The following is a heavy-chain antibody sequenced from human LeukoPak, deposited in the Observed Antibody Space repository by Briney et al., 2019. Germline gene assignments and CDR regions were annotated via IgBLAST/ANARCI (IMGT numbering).Heavy chain of an antibody. J-gene: IGHJ4*02. CDR2: IKQDGSKK. Sequence: GGSLRLSCAVSGFTFSSYAMTWVRQAPGKGLEWVANIKQDGSKKSYVDSVKGRFTISRDNAKNSLYLQMNSLRAEDTAIYYCTRVGYIDEGIDYWGQGTLVTVSS. V-gene: IGHV3-7*04. CDR1: GFTFSSYA. D-gene: IGHD5-24*01. CDR3: TRVGYIDEGIDY.